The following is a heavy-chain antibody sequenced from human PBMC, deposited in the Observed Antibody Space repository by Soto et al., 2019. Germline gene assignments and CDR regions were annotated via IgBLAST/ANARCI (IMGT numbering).Heavy chain of an antibody. J-gene: IGHJ4*01. V-gene: IGHV3-30*18. CDR2: ISYDGTNE. D-gene: IGHD1-26*01. CDR1: GCTFGDYV. CDR3: AKSDIVGASRCSFDY. Sequence: GGSLVLSCASSGCTFGDYVMHLVRQAPGKGLEWVAVISYDGTNEYYADSVKGRFTISRDNSENTLYLQMNSLRPEDTAVYYCAKSDIVGASRCSFDYWGHGTPVTVSS.